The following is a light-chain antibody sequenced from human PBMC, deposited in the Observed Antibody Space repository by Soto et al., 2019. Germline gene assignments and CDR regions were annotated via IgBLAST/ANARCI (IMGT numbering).Light chain of an antibody. Sequence: SVLTRPPSVSGDLGQRVTLSCTGSSSNIGAGYDVHWYQQFPGTAPKLLIYGNNNRPSGVPDRFSGSKSGTSASLAITGLQSDDEADFYCQSYDSSLRGSVFGTGTKVT. CDR1: SSNIGAGYD. J-gene: IGLJ1*01. V-gene: IGLV1-40*01. CDR2: GNN. CDR3: QSYDSSLRGSV.